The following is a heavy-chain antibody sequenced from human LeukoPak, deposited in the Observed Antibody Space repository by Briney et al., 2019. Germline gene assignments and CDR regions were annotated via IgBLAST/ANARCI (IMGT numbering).Heavy chain of an antibody. Sequence: PGGSLRLSCAASGFTFSNYRMSWVRQAPGKGLEWVANIKQDGSEKYYVDSVKGRFTISRDNSKNTLYLQMNSLRAEDTAVYYCAKVPSFEYWGQGTLVTVSS. CDR2: IKQDGSEK. CDR3: AKVPSFEY. CDR1: GFTFSNYR. J-gene: IGHJ4*02. V-gene: IGHV3-7*03.